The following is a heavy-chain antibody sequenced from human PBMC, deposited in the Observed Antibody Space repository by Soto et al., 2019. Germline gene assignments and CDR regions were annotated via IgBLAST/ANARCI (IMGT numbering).Heavy chain of an antibody. CDR2: VSGSGDST. D-gene: IGHD2-21*02. CDR1: AFTFSSYA. J-gene: IGHJ4*02. V-gene: IGHV3-23*01. Sequence: EVQLLESGGGLAQPEGSLRLSCAASAFTFSSYAMSWVRQAPGKGLEWVSAVSGSGDSTYYADSVKGRFTISRDNSKNTLYLQMNSLRAEDTAVYYCAKGRASDCPGCTQDYWGQGTLVTVSS. CDR3: AKGRASDCPGCTQDY.